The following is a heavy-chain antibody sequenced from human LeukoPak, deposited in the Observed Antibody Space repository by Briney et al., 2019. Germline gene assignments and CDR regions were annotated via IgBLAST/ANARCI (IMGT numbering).Heavy chain of an antibody. CDR2: IKSKTDGGTT. Sequence: GGSLRLSCAASGFTFSNAWMSWVRQAPGKGLEWVGRIKSKTDGGTTDYAAPVKGRFTISRDDSKNTLYLQMNSLKTEDTAVYYCTTVLGDYGDYEQFDYWGQGTLVTVSS. CDR3: TTVLGDYGDYEQFDY. D-gene: IGHD4-17*01. V-gene: IGHV3-15*01. J-gene: IGHJ4*02. CDR1: GFTFSNAW.